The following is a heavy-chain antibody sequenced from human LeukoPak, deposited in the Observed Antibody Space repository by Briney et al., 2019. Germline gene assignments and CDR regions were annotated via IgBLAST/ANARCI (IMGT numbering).Heavy chain of an antibody. CDR2: INHSGST. J-gene: IGHJ6*03. CDR1: GGSFSGYY. V-gene: IGHV4-34*01. CDR3: ARGDNSRHYYYYYMDV. D-gene: IGHD4-11*01. Sequence: SETLSLTCAVYGGSFSGYYWSWIRQPPGKGLEWIGEINHSGSTNYNPSLTSRVTISVDPSKNQFSLNLSSVTAADTAVYYCARGDNSRHYYYYYMDVWGKGTTVTISS.